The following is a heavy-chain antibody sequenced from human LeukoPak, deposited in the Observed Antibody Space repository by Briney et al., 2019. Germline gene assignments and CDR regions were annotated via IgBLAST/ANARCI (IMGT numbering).Heavy chain of an antibody. V-gene: IGHV6-1*03. CDR2: IYYRAGWSN. J-gene: IGHJ4*02. D-gene: IGHD7-27*01. CDR3: TRELAWGQSHF. Sequence: SQALSLTYAISGDSLSINSAAWGSVRQSPSRGLEWLGSIYYRAGWSNDYALSVESSINIIPNTSKNQVSLQLTAVTPEDTAVYYCTRELAWGQSHFWGQGTLVTVSS. CDR1: GDSLSINSAA.